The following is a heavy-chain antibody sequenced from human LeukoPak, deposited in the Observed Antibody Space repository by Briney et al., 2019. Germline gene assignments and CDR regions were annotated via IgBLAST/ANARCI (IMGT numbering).Heavy chain of an antibody. V-gene: IGHV4-39*01. CDR1: GRSISSSSYY. CDR3: ARHERPYSSSSPFQH. Sequence: SETLSLTCTVSGRSISSSSYYWGWIRQPPGKGLEWVGCIYYSGSAYYNPSLKSRVKISVVQSRNQFSLKLNSVTAPDTVVLLCARHERPYSSSSPFQHWGQGTLVTVSS. J-gene: IGHJ1*01. CDR2: IYYSGSA. D-gene: IGHD6-6*01.